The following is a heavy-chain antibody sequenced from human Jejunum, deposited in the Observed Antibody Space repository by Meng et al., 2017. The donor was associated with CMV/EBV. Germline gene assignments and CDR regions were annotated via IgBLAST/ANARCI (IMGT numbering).Heavy chain of an antibody. CDR2: IGTTSGIYT. CDR3: AREGGLKRFDS. J-gene: IGHJ4*02. D-gene: IGHD3-16*01. Sequence: QVQLVESVVGQVQPGVARICSCPASGFSFRDYYIHRVRHAPGKGLEWTSYIGTTSGIYTKYIDSVKGRFTISRDNSKNSVYLQMNMLRAEDTAVYYCAREGGLKRFDSWGQGTLVTVSS. V-gene: IGHV3-11*06. CDR1: GFSFRDYY.